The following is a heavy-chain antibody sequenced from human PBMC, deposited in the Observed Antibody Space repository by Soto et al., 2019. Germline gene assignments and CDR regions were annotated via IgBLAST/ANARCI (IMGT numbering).Heavy chain of an antibody. D-gene: IGHD3-10*01. J-gene: IGHJ4*02. Sequence: GSGPTLVNPTQTLTLTCTFAVFSLSTSPVGVGWIRQPPGKALEWLALTYWDDDKRYSPSLKSRLTITQDTSKSQVVLTMANMNLVDTATYYCVHSSYYGYYYDYWGQGILVTVSS. V-gene: IGHV2-5*02. CDR2: TYWDDDK. CDR1: VFSLSTSPVG. CDR3: VHSSYYGYYYDY.